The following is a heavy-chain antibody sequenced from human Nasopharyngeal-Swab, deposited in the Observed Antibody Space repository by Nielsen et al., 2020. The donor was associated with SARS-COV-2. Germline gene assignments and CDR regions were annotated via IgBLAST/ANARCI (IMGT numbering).Heavy chain of an antibody. J-gene: IGHJ6*02. CDR2: ISYDGSNK. CDR3: AKDPQYYDFWSGYAAATRTYYYYGMDV. D-gene: IGHD3-3*01. Sequence: GGSLRLSCAASGFTFSSYGMHWVRQAPGKGLEWVAVISYDGSNKYYADSVKGRFTISRDNSKNTLYLQMNSLRAEDTAVYYCAKDPQYYDFWSGYAAATRTYYYYGMDVWGQGTTVTVSS. CDR1: GFTFSSYG. V-gene: IGHV3-30*18.